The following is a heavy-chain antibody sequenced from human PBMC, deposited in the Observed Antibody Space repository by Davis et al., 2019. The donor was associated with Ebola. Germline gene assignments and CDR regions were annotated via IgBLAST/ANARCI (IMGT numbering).Heavy chain of an antibody. CDR2: IRSKANSYAT. D-gene: IGHD4-23*01. V-gene: IGHV3-73*01. J-gene: IGHJ4*02. Sequence: PGGSLRLSCAASGFTFSGSTMHWVRPPSGKGLEWVGRIRSKANSYATAYAASVKGRFTISRDDSRNTAYLQMNSLKTEDTAVYYCSATVVKGIDYWGQGTLVTVSS. CDR1: GFTFSGST. CDR3: SATVVKGIDY.